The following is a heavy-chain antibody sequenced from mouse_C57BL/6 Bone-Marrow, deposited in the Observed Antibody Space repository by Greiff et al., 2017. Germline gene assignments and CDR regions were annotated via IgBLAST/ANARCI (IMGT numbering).Heavy chain of an antibody. CDR2: ISNLAYSI. D-gene: IGHD1-1*01. CDR1: GFTFSDYG. CDR3: ARQGYYGSSLDY. Sequence: EVKLVESGGGLVQPGGSLKLSCAASGFTFSDYGMAWVRQAPRKGPEWVAFISNLAYSIYYADTVTGRFTIYRENAKNTLYLEMSSLRSEDTAMYYCARQGYYGSSLDYWGQGTTLTVSS. V-gene: IGHV5-15*01. J-gene: IGHJ2*01.